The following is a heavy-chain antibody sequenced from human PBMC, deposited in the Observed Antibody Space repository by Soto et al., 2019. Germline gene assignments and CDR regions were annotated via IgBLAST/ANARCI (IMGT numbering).Heavy chain of an antibody. CDR2: ISASSRTL. V-gene: IGHV3-48*01. CDR1: GFTFSSYG. Sequence: GGSLRLSCAASGFTFSSYGMHWVRQAPGKGLEWISHISASSRTLFYADSVKGRFTISRDNAKNSLYLQMNSLRAEDTAAYYCARSYYDSSASYASYGMDVWGQGTTVTVSS. D-gene: IGHD3-22*01. CDR3: ARSYYDSSASYASYGMDV. J-gene: IGHJ6*02.